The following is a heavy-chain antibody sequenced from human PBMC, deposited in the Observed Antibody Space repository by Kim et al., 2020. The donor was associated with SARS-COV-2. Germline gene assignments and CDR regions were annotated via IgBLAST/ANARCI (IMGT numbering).Heavy chain of an antibody. V-gene: IGHV4-4*07. Sequence: THYNPSRQSRVTISVDTAKNLFSLRLSSVTAADSAVYYCAREEAVAGFDYWGQGTLVTVSS. D-gene: IGHD6-19*01. J-gene: IGHJ4*02. CDR2: T. CDR3: AREEAVAGFDY.